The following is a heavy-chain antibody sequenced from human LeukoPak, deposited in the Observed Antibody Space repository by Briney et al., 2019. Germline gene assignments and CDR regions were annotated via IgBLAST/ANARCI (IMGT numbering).Heavy chain of an antibody. V-gene: IGHV1-2*02. J-gene: IGHJ4*02. CDR3: ARGGIWYGYDY. Sequence: ASVKVSCKASGYTFTGYYIHWVRQAPGQGLEWMGWINPNTGGINYAQKFQGRVTMTRDTSISTAYMELSRLRSDDTAVYYCARGGIWYGYDYWGQGALLTVSS. CDR2: INPNTGGI. CDR1: GYTFTGYY. D-gene: IGHD6-13*01.